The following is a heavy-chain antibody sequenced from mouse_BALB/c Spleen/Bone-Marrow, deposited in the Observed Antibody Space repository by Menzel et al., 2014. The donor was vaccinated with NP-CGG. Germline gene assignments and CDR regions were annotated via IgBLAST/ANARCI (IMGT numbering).Heavy chain of an antibody. J-gene: IGHJ4*01. D-gene: IGHD2-1*01. CDR1: GYSITSDYA. CDR3: ARLGGNYYYYAMDY. V-gene: IGHV3-2*02. CDR2: ISYSGST. Sequence: VQLQQSGPGLVKPFQSLSLTCTVTGYSITSDYAWNWIRQFPGNKLEWMGYISYSGSTSYNPSLESRISITRDTSKNQFFLQLNSVTTEDTATYYCARLGGNYYYYAMDYWGQGTSVTVSS.